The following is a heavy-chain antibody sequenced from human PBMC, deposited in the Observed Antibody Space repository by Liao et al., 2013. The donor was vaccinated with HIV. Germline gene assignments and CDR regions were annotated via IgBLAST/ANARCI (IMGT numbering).Heavy chain of an antibody. J-gene: IGHJ4*02. Sequence: QVQLQESGPGLVKPSQTLSLTCTVSGGSISSGSYYWSWIRQPPGKGLEWIGEINHSGSTNYNPSLKSRVTISVDTSKNQFSLKLSSVTAADTAVYYCARGRASGPXWVGFPQRYWGQGTLVTVSS. D-gene: IGHD3-10*01. V-gene: IGHV4-39*07. CDR2: INHSGST. CDR3: ARGRASGPXWVGFPQRY. CDR1: GGSISSGSYY.